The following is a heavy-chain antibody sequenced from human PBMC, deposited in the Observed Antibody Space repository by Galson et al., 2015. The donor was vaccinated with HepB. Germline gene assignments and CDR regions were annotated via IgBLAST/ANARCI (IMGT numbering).Heavy chain of an antibody. Sequence: SLRLSCAVSGFSFSTYNMNWVRQAPGKGLEWVSSTTTTSSYVYYSASVRGRFRISRDNAKNSLYLKMNNLRAEDTAIYYCARSSGHSRTWYAGPADFDSWGPGTLVTVSS. CDR3: ARSSGHSRTWYAGPADFDS. V-gene: IGHV3-21*01. CDR1: GFSFSTYN. D-gene: IGHD6-13*01. J-gene: IGHJ4*02. CDR2: TTTTSSYV.